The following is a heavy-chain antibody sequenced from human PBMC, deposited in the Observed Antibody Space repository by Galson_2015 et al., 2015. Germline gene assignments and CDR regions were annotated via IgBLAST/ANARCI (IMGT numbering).Heavy chain of an antibody. D-gene: IGHD3-3*01. J-gene: IGHJ5*02. V-gene: IGHV5-51*01. Sequence: QSGAEVKKPGESLKISCKGSGYSFTSYWIGWVRQMPGKGLEWMGIIYPGDSDTRYSPSFQGQVTISADKSISTAYLQWSSLKASDTAMYYCARGYYDFWRGYYGVNWFDPWGQGTLVTVSS. CDR2: IYPGDSDT. CDR1: GYSFTSYW. CDR3: ARGYYDFWRGYYGVNWFDP.